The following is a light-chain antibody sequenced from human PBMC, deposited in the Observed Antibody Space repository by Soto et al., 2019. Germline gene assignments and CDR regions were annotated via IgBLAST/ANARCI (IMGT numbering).Light chain of an antibody. J-gene: IGLJ1*01. CDR2: AVS. CDR3: SSYTSDSSYV. CDR1: SSDVGLYDY. V-gene: IGLV2-14*01. Sequence: QSALTQPASVSGSPGQSITISCTGSSSDVGLYDYVSWYQQHPGKAPQLMIYAVSNRPSGVSNRFSASKSGNTASLLISGLQAADEADYYCSSYTSDSSYVFGSGTKVTV.